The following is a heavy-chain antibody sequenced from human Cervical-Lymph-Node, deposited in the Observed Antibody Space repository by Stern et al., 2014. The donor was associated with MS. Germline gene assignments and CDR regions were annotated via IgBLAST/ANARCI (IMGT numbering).Heavy chain of an antibody. CDR3: AADKHSGYDYHYYYGMDV. V-gene: IGHV1-58*02. CDR2: IVVGSGNT. J-gene: IGHJ6*02. Sequence: QMQLVQSGPEVKKPGTSVKVSCKASGFTFTSSAMQWVRQARGQRLEWIGWIVVGSGNTNYAQKFQERVTITRDMSTSTAYMELSSLRSEDTAVYYCAADKHSGYDYHYYYGMDVWGQGTTVTVSS. CDR1: GFTFTSSA. D-gene: IGHD5-12*01.